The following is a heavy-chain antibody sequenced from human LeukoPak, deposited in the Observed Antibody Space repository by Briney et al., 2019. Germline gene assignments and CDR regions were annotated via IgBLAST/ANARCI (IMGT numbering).Heavy chain of an antibody. CDR2: IYSDGRT. Sequence: GGSLRLSCAASGFAVSSNYMSWFRQAPGKGLEWVSVIYSDGRTYYADSVKGRFTISRDISKNTLFLRMTSLRAEDTAVYYCAKLKGWYGEGYFDYWGQGTLVTVSS. CDR3: AKLKGWYGEGYFDY. CDR1: GFAVSSNY. V-gene: IGHV3-53*01. D-gene: IGHD3-10*01. J-gene: IGHJ4*02.